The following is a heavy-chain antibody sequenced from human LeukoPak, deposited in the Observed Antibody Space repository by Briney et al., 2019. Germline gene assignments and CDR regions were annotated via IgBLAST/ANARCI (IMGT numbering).Heavy chain of an antibody. CDR2: ISSSSSTI. CDR1: GFTFSTYG. D-gene: IGHD6-19*01. CDR3: ARGGYSSGWFLDC. Sequence: GRSLRLSCAASGFTFSTYGMNWVRQGPGKGLEWVSYISSSSSTIYYADSVKGRFTNSRDNAKNSLYLQMNSLRDEDTAVYYCARGGYSSGWFLDCWGQGTLVTVSS. J-gene: IGHJ4*02. V-gene: IGHV3-48*02.